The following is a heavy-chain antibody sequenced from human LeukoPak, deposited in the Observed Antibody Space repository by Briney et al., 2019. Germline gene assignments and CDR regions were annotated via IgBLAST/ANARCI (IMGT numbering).Heavy chain of an antibody. Sequence: GGSLRLSCAASGFTSSSYWIHWVRQAPGKGLVWVSRINSDGSSTTYADSVKGRFTISRDNAKNTLYLQMNSLRAEDTAVYYCARSAAAGFSYYSYYLDVWGKGTTVTIFS. CDR3: ARSAAAGFSYYSYYLDV. CDR1: GFTSSSYW. V-gene: IGHV3-74*01. J-gene: IGHJ6*03. D-gene: IGHD6-13*01. CDR2: INSDGSST.